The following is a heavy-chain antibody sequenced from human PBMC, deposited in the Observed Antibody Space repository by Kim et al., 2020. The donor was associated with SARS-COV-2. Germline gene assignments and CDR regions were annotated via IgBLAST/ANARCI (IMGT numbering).Heavy chain of an antibody. J-gene: IGHJ4*02. CDR2: TYYRSKWNN. D-gene: IGHD6-19*01. CDR3: ARVAVAGTGYYFDY. Sequence: SQTLSLTCAISGDSVSSNSAAWNCIRQHPSRGLEWLGRTYYRSKWNNAYAVSVKSRITINPDTSKNQFSLQLNSVTPEDTAVYYCARVAVAGTGYYFDYWGQGTLVTVSS. CDR1: GDSVSSNSAA. V-gene: IGHV6-1*01.